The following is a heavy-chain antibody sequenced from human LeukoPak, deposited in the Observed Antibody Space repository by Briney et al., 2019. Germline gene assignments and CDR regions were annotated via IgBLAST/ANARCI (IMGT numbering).Heavy chain of an antibody. CDR1: GGTFSSYA. V-gene: IGHV1-69*04. CDR3: ARASNYGDYGDY. J-gene: IGHJ4*02. D-gene: IGHD4-17*01. Sequence: SVKVSCKASGGTFSSYAISWVRQAPGQGLEWMGRIIPILGIANYAQKFQGRVTITADKSTSTAYMELSSLRSEDTAVYYCARASNYGDYGDYWGQGTLITVSS. CDR2: IIPILGIA.